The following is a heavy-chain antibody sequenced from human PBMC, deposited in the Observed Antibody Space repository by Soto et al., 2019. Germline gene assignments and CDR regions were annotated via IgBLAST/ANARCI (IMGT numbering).Heavy chain of an antibody. CDR1: GGTFSSYA. J-gene: IGHJ5*02. V-gene: IGHV1-69*01. Sequence: QVQLVQSGAEVKKPGSSVKVSCKASGGTFSSYAISWVRQAPGQGLEWMGGIIPIFGTANYAQKFQGRVTITADESTSTAYMELSSLRSEDTAVYYCAKDYYLTHWFGGGPLFDPWGQGTLVTVSS. CDR3: AKDYYLTHWFGGGPLFDP. CDR2: IIPIFGTA. D-gene: IGHD3-16*01.